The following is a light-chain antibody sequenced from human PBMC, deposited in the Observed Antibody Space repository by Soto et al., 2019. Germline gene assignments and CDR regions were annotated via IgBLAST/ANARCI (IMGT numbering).Light chain of an antibody. V-gene: IGLV2-11*01. CDR2: DVS. CDR3: CSYAGSTFV. CDR1: SSDVGGYNY. J-gene: IGLJ2*01. Sequence: QSALTQPRSVSGSPGQSVTISCTGTSSDVGGYNYVSWYQKHPGKAPKLMIYDVSKRPSGVPDRFSGSKSGNTASLTISGLQAEDEGDYYCCSYAGSTFVFGGGTKLTVL.